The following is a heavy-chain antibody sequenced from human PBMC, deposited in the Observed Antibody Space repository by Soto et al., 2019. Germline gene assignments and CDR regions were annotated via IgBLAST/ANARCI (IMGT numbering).Heavy chain of an antibody. CDR2: VKSKSDGETT. J-gene: IGHJ4*02. D-gene: IGHD2-21*01. CDR3: STDRRIASSDY. Sequence: EVQLVESGGGLVKPGESLRLSCAASGFTFTNAWMGWVRQAPGKGLEWVGRVKSKSDGETTDYAAPVKGRFTISRDDSTNTLYRQMNSLNAEDTAVYYCSTDRRIASSDYWGQGTLVTVSS. CDR1: GFTFTNAW. V-gene: IGHV3-15*01.